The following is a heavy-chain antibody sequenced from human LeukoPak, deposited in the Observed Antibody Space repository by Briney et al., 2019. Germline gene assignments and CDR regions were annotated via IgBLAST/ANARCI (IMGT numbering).Heavy chain of an antibody. Sequence: LSLTCTVSGGSISSYYMSWIRQAPGKGLEWVSYISSSGSTIYYADSVKGRFTISRDNAKNSLYLQMNSLRAEDTAVYYCARARGGFEGSHFDYWGQGTLVTVSS. CDR1: GGSISSYY. CDR2: ISSSGSTI. CDR3: ARARGGFEGSHFDY. D-gene: IGHD2-15*01. J-gene: IGHJ4*02. V-gene: IGHV3-11*04.